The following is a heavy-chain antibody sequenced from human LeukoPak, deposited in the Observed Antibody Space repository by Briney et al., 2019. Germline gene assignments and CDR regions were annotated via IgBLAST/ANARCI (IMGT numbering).Heavy chain of an antibody. CDR3: AKVSFFGVVKQSPFFDN. D-gene: IGHD3-3*01. J-gene: IGHJ4*02. V-gene: IGHV3-23*01. CDR1: GFTFSSYV. Sequence: GESLRLSCAASGFTFSSYVMSRVRQAPGKGLEWVSGLSARGDSTSYANSVKGRFSISRDNSDNTLYLHMNRLRADDTAIYYCAKVSFFGVVKQSPFFDNWGQGTRVTVSS. CDR2: LSARGDST.